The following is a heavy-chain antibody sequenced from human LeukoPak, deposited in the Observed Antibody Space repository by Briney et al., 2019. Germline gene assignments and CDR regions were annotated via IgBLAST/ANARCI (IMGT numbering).Heavy chain of an antibody. CDR2: ISYDGSNK. V-gene: IGHV3-30*04. D-gene: IGHD3-16*02. J-gene: IGHJ4*02. CDR3: AAPPITFGGVIATPFDY. Sequence: PGGSLRLSCAASGFTFSSYAMHWVRQAPGKGLEWVAVISYDGSNKKYADSVKGRFTISRDNSQKTLYLQMNSLRAEDTAVYYCAAPPITFGGVIATPFDYWGQGTLVTVSS. CDR1: GFTFSSYA.